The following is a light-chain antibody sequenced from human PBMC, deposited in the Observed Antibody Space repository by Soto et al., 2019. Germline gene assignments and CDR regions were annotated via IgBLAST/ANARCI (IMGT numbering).Light chain of an antibody. CDR1: QNIDTY. Sequence: DIQMTQSPSSLSVSVGDRVTITCRTSQNIDTYLNWYQQRPGEAPKLLMYAASSLQSGVPSRFSGSGSGTDFTLTISSLQPEDFATYYCQQSYNVPPTFGQGTKVEIK. V-gene: IGKV1-39*01. CDR2: AAS. CDR3: QQSYNVPPT. J-gene: IGKJ2*01.